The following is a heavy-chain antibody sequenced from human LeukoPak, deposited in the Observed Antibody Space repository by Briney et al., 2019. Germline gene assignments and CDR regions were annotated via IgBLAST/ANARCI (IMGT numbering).Heavy chain of an antibody. V-gene: IGHV4-61*01. CDR3: AREWNDCSSTSCFNWFDL. D-gene: IGHD2-2*01. J-gene: IGHJ5*02. Sequence: SETLSLTCTVSGGSVSSGSYYWGWVRQPPGKGLEWVGYIYYSGSTNYNPSLKSRVTISVDTSKNQFSLKLSSVTAADTAVYYCAREWNDCSSTSCFNWFDLWGQGTLVTVSS. CDR1: GGSVSSGSYY. CDR2: IYYSGST.